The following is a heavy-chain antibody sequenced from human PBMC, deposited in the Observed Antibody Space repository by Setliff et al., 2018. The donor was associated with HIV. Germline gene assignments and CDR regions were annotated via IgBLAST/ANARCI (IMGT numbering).Heavy chain of an antibody. Sequence: ASETLSLTCIVSGDSINSGGYYWSWIRQRPGKALEWIGHIYYSGNTHYSPSLKSRLTMSLDRPQNHFFLRLRSVTAADTAVYYCARGGYNGYESPFDDWGLGTLVTVSS. V-gene: IGHV4-31*03. CDR3: ARGGYNGYESPFDD. D-gene: IGHD5-12*01. CDR2: IYYSGNT. CDR1: GDSINSGGYY. J-gene: IGHJ4*02.